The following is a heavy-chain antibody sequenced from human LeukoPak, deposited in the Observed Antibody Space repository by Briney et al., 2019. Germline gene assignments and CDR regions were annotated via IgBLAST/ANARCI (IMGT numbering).Heavy chain of an antibody. J-gene: IGHJ6*03. CDR2: ISGHNGNT. V-gene: IGHV1-18*01. CDR3: ARMVGANYYYYYMDV. CDR1: GYTFTSYG. Sequence: GESLKISCQGSGYTFTSYGISWVRQAPGQGLEWMGWISGHNGNTNYAQKLQGRVTMTTDTSTSTTYMELRSLRSDDTAVYYCARMVGANYYYYYMDVWGKGTTVTVSS. D-gene: IGHD1-26*01.